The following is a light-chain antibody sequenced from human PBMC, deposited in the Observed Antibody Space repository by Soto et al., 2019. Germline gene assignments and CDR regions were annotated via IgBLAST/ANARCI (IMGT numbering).Light chain of an antibody. Sequence: ELVMTQSPVTLSVSPGERATLSCRASQSVSNNLAWYQQKPGQAPSLLIYGGSTRATGIPARFSGSGSGTEFTLTISSLQSEDFAVYYCQQYNNWPPFTFGQGTRLEIK. CDR2: GGS. CDR3: QQYNNWPPFT. J-gene: IGKJ5*01. V-gene: IGKV3-15*01. CDR1: QSVSNN.